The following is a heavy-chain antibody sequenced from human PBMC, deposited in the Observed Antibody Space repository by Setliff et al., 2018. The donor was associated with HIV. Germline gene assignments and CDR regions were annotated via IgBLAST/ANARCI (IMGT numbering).Heavy chain of an antibody. CDR2: INWNGGST. CDR3: ATELGHY. V-gene: IGHV3-20*04. J-gene: IGHJ4*02. Sequence: LSLTCTVSGGSISSYYWSWIRQPPGKGLEWVSGINWNGGSTGYVDSVKGRFTISRDNAKNSLYLQMNSLRAEDTALYYCATELGHYWGQGTLVTVSS. CDR1: GGSISSYY. D-gene: IGHD3-10*01.